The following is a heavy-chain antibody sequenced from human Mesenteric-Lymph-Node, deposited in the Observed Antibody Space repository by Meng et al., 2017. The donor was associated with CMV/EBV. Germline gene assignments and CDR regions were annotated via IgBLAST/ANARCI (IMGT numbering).Heavy chain of an antibody. V-gene: IGHV3-23*01. Sequence: GESLKISCAASGFTFSSYAMSWVRQAPGKGLEWVSAISGSGGSTYYADSVKGRFTLSRDNSKNTLHLQMNSLRAEDTAVYYCAQDSRTYSSSSGGFDYWGQGTLVTVSS. CDR3: AQDSRTYSSSSGGFDY. J-gene: IGHJ4*02. CDR2: ISGSGGST. CDR1: GFTFSSYA. D-gene: IGHD6-6*01.